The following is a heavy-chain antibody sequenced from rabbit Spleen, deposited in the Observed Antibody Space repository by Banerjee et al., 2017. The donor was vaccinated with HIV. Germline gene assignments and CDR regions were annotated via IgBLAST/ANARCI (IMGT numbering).Heavy chain of an antibody. D-gene: IGHD7-1*01. Sequence: QEQLKESGGGLVQTGGSLKLSCKASGFTLSSDYMCWVRQPPGKGPEWIACIGAGVSYTTYYATWAIGRFTISKTSSTTVTLQMTSLTVADTATYFCARDTGTSFSSYGMDLWGQGTLVTVS. CDR1: GFTLSSDY. V-gene: IGHV1S45*01. CDR2: IGAGVSYTT. J-gene: IGHJ6*01. CDR3: ARDTGTSFSSYGMDL.